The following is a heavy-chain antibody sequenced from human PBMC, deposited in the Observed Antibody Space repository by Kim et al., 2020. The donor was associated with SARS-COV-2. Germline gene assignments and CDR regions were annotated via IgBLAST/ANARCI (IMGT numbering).Heavy chain of an antibody. V-gene: IGHV3-66*01. CDR2: GST. Sequence: GSTYYADSVKGRFTISRDNSKNTLYLQMNSLRDEDTAVYYCARGGTMIFDYWGQGTLVTVSS. D-gene: IGHD3-22*01. J-gene: IGHJ4*02. CDR3: ARGGTMIFDY.